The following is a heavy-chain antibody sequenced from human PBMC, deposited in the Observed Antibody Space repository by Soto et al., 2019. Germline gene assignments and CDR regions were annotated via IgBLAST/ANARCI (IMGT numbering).Heavy chain of an antibody. CDR2: IYYSGST. CDR1: GGSISSGGYY. Sequence: PSETLSVTCTVSGGSISSGGYYWSWIRQHPGKGLEWIGYIYYSGSTYYNPSLKSRVTISVDTSKNQFSLKLSSVTAADTAVYYCARERGSPLWFGELSIGYYYGMDVWGQGTTVTVSS. D-gene: IGHD3-10*01. CDR3: ARERGSPLWFGELSIGYYYGMDV. J-gene: IGHJ6*02. V-gene: IGHV4-31*03.